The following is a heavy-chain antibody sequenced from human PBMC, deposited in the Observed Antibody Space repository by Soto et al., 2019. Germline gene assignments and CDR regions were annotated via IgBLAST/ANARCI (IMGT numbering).Heavy chain of an antibody. CDR1: GFTFSSYS. CDR3: ARDQPGIAVAGQIDY. CDR2: ISSSSSYI. V-gene: IGHV3-21*01. J-gene: IGHJ4*02. D-gene: IGHD6-19*01. Sequence: ESGGGLVKPGGSLRLSCAASGFTFSSYSMNWVRQAPGKGLEWVSSISSSSSYIYYADSVKGRFTISRDNAKNSLYLQMNSLRAEDTAVYYCARDQPGIAVAGQIDYWGQGTLVTVSS.